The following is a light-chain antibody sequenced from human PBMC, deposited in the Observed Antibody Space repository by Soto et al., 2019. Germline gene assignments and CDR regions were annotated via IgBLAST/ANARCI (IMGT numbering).Light chain of an antibody. V-gene: IGKV3-20*01. CDR1: QSLSSTY. CDR3: QQYFGSPYT. J-gene: IGKJ2*01. CDR2: HAS. Sequence: EIVLTQSPGTLSLSPGERATLSCRASQSLSSTYLAWYQQKPGQAPRLLIYHASRRATGIPDRFSGSGSGTDFTLTISRLEPEDFAVFYCQQYFGSPYTFGQGTELEIK.